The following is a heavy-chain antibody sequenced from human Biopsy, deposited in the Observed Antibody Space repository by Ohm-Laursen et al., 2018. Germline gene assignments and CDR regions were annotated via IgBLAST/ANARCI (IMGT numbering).Heavy chain of an antibody. CDR1: GAIFSNYA. V-gene: IGHV1-69*13. CDR2: IIPLFGAP. J-gene: IGHJ5*02. Sequence: SVNVSCKASGAIFSNYAITWVRQAPGQGLEWMGGIIPLFGAPNYAQKFQGRLTITADESKSTTYMELSSLRSEDTAVYYCARLAQIYGDSPFDPWGQGTLVTVSS. CDR3: ARLAQIYGDSPFDP. D-gene: IGHD4-17*01.